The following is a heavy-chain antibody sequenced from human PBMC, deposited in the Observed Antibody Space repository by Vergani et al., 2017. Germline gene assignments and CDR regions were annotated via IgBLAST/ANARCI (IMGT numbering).Heavy chain of an antibody. D-gene: IGHD3-10*01. J-gene: IGHJ1*01. CDR2: ISYDGSNK. Sequence: QVQLVESGGGVVQPGRSLRLSCAASGFTFSSYAMHWVRQAPGKGLEWVAVISYDGSNKYYADSVKGRFTISRDNSKNTLYLQMNSLRAEDTAVYYCARDGLAHITIIHLQYFQHWGQGTLVTVSS. CDR1: GFTFSSYA. V-gene: IGHV3-30-3*01. CDR3: ARDGLAHITIIHLQYFQH.